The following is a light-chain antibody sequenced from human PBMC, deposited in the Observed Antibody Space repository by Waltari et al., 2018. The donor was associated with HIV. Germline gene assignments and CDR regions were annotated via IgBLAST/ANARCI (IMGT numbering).Light chain of an antibody. CDR2: DAS. Sequence: DIQMTQSPSSLSASVGDRVTITCQASQAISNYLNWYQQKPGTAPKLLIYDASLLYPGVPSRFSGSGSGTYFTLTISRLQPEDIATYYCQQVNRSPLTFGGGTKVEIK. CDR1: QAISNY. CDR3: QQVNRSPLT. V-gene: IGKV1-33*01. J-gene: IGKJ4*01.